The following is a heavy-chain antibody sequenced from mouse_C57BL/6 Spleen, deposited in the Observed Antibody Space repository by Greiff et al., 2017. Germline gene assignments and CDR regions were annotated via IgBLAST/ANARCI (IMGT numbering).Heavy chain of an antibody. J-gene: IGHJ2*01. CDR1: GFTFSDYG. CDR3: ARTGLRRFYFDY. V-gene: IGHV5-17*01. Sequence: VQLKQSGGGLVKPGGSLKLSCAASGFTFSDYGMHWVRQAPEKGLEWVAYISSGSSTIYYADTVKGRFTISRDNAKNTLFLQMTSLRSEDTAMYYCARTGLRRFYFDYWGQGTTLTVSS. CDR2: ISSGSSTI. D-gene: IGHD2-4*01.